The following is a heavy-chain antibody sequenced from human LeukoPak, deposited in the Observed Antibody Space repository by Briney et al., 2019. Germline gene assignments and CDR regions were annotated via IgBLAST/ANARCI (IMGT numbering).Heavy chain of an antibody. V-gene: IGHV5-51*03. CDR1: GYSFTSYW. CDR2: IYPGDSDT. D-gene: IGHD1-7*01. CDR3: ARYPITGTAFFDY. J-gene: IGHJ4*02. Sequence: GESLKISCKGSGYSFTSYWSGWVRQMPGKGLESMGIIYPGDSDTRHSPSFQGQVTISADKSISTAYLQWSSLKASDTAMYYCARYPITGTAFFDYWGQGTLVTVSS.